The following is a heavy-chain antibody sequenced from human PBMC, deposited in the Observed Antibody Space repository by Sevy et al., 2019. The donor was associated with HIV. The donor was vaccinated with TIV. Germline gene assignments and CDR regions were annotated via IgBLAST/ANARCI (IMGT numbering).Heavy chain of an antibody. Sequence: GGSLRLSCAASGFTFSSYSMNWVRQAPGKGLEWVSYISSSSSTIYYADSVKGRFTISRDNAKNSLYLQMNSLRDEDTAVYYCARVWIRGVNKHYYYMDVRGKGTTVTVSS. V-gene: IGHV3-48*02. CDR2: ISSSSSTI. CDR1: GFTFSSYS. J-gene: IGHJ6*03. D-gene: IGHD3-10*01. CDR3: ARVWIRGVNKHYYYMDV.